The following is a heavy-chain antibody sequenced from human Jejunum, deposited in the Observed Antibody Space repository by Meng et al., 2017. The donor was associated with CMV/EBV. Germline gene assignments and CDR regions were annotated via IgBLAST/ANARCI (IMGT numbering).Heavy chain of an antibody. CDR1: GFTFSSVA. D-gene: IGHD5-18*01. V-gene: IGHV3-23*01. CDR2: IDSSDRT. Sequence: AAAGFTFSSVAKTWVRQAPGKGLEWVSTIDSSDRTYYADSVRGRFTISRDNSMNTLHLQMNSLRAEDTAVYYCAKSLVDTAMDLDEWSQETLVTVSS. J-gene: IGHJ4*02. CDR3: AKSLVDTAMDLDE.